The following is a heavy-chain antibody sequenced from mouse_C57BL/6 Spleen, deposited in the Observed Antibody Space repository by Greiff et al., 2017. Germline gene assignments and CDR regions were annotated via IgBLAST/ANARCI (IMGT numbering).Heavy chain of an antibody. CDR3: ARSPY. V-gene: IGHV1-64*01. J-gene: IGHJ3*01. Sequence: VQLQQPGAELVKPGASVKLSCKASGYTFTSYWMHWVKQRPGQGLEWIGMIHPNSGSTNDNEKFKSKATLTVYNSSSTAYMQLLSLTSVDSAVYYCARSPYWVQGSLVTVAA. CDR2: IHPNSGST. CDR1: GYTFTSYW.